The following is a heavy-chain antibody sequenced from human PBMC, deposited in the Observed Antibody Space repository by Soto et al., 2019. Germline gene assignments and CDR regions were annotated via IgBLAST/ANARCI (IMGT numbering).Heavy chain of an antibody. CDR1: GFTFSSYW. D-gene: IGHD2-15*01. Sequence: EVQLVESGGGLVQPGGSLRLSCAASGFTFSSYWMHWVRQAPGKGLVWVSRINSDGSSTSYEDSVKGRFTISRDNDKNTLYLQMNSLRAEDTAVYYCVRTSLVVAAATREDYWGQGTLVTVSS. CDR2: INSDGSST. V-gene: IGHV3-74*01. CDR3: VRTSLVVAAATREDY. J-gene: IGHJ4*02.